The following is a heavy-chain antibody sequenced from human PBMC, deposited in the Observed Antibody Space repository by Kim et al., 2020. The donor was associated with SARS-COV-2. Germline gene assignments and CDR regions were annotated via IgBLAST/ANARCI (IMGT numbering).Heavy chain of an antibody. Sequence: ASVKVSCKASGYTFTGYYMHWVRQAPGQGLEWMGRINPNSGGTNYAQKFQGRVTMTRDTSISTAYMELSRLRSDDTAVYYCARMVAAAGKVYGMDVWGQGTTVTVSS. CDR1: GYTFTGYY. V-gene: IGHV1-2*06. CDR2: INPNSGGT. J-gene: IGHJ6*02. CDR3: ARMVAAAGKVYGMDV. D-gene: IGHD6-13*01.